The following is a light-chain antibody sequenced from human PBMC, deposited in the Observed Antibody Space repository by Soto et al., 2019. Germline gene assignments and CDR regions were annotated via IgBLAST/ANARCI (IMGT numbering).Light chain of an antibody. V-gene: IGLV1-51*01. CDR3: GTWDSSLSAVV. Sequence: QAVVTQPPSLSAAPGQKVTISCSGSTSNIGYNFVSWYQQLPGTAPKLLIYDNDRRPSGIADRFSASKSGTSATLDITGLQTGDEADYYCGTWDSSLSAVVFGAGTKLTVL. J-gene: IGLJ2*01. CDR1: TSNIGYNF. CDR2: DND.